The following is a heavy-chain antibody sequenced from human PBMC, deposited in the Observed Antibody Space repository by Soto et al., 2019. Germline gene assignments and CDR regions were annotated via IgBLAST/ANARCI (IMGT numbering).Heavy chain of an antibody. CDR3: ARHTLIMIEAFDI. CDR2: IDPSDSYT. V-gene: IGHV5-10-1*01. CDR1: GYSFTRYW. D-gene: IGHD3-16*01. J-gene: IGHJ3*02. Sequence: PVEALKITCKRSGYSFTRYWSCWVRQMPGKGLEWMGRIDPSDSYTNYSPSFQGHVTISADKSISTAYLQWSSLKASDTVMYYCARHTLIMIEAFDIWGQGTMVTVSS.